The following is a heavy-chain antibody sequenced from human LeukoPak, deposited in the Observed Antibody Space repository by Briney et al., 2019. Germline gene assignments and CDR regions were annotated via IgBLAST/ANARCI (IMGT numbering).Heavy chain of an antibody. Sequence: SQTLSLTCTVSGDSISSGGYYRSWIRQHPGKGLEWIGYIYYSGSTYYNPSLKSRVTISVDTSNNQFSLELSSVTAADTAVYYCARTPGLAGYIHFDYWGQGTLVTVSS. D-gene: IGHD5-24*01. J-gene: IGHJ4*02. V-gene: IGHV4-31*03. CDR3: ARTPGLAGYIHFDY. CDR1: GDSISSGGYY. CDR2: IYYSGST.